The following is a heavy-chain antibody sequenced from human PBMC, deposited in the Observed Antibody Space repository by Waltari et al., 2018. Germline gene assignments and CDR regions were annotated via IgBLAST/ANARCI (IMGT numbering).Heavy chain of an antibody. CDR1: GESFLGSF. CDR3: ARYGEVPPNYFFDY. D-gene: IGHD2-21*01. V-gene: IGHV4-34*01. CDR2: IHHSGST. J-gene: IGHJ4*01. Sequence: QVQLHQWGAGQLKPSETLSLPCAVSGESFLGSFWRWIRPSPGKGLEWLGAIHHSGSTNYNPALASRVSLSVDTTKKQFSLRLTSVTAADAAVYYCARYGEVPPNYFFDYWGRGTLVTVSS.